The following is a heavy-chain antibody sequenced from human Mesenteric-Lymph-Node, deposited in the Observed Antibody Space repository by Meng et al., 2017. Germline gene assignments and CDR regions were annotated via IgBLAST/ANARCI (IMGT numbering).Heavy chain of an antibody. Sequence: QWQVGGAGPGLVKPSGTLSLTCAASGGSISSSNWWSWVRQPPGKGLEWIGEIYHSGSTNYNPSLKSRVTISVDKSKNQFSLKLSSVTAADTAVYYCASFPPPGKQWLVTDYWGQGTLVTVSS. D-gene: IGHD6-19*01. CDR1: GGSISSSNW. CDR3: ASFPPPGKQWLVTDY. CDR2: IYHSGST. J-gene: IGHJ4*02. V-gene: IGHV4-4*02.